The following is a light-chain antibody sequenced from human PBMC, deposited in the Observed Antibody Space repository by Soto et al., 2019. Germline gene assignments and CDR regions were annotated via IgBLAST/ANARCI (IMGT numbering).Light chain of an antibody. CDR1: QSISSW. Sequence: DIQLTQSPSTLSASVGDRVTITCRASQSISSWLAWYQQKPGKAPKLLVYKASSLESGVPSRFSGSGSGTEFTLTISTLQPDDFAPYYCQQYETYPLTFGGGTKVEIK. J-gene: IGKJ4*01. CDR3: QQYETYPLT. CDR2: KAS. V-gene: IGKV1-5*03.